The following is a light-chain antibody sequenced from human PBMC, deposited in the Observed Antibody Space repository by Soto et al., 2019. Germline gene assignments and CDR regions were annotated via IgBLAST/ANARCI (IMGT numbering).Light chain of an antibody. Sequence: QSVLTQPASVSGSPGQSITISCSGTRSDIGSYNYVAWYQQFPGKTPKILIYGVSNRPSGVSSRFSGSKSGNTASLTISGLQAEDEAYYYCISYTGSSTSYVFGSGTKV. CDR3: ISYTGSSTSYV. CDR2: GVS. CDR1: RSDIGSYNY. V-gene: IGLV2-14*01. J-gene: IGLJ1*01.